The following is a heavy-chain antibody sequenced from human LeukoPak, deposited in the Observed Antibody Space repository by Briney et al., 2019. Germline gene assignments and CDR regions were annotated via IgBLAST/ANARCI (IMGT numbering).Heavy chain of an antibody. CDR1: GYSISSGYY. CDR3: ARDANWNYGY. V-gene: IGHV4-38-2*02. CDR2: IHHSGST. J-gene: IGHJ4*02. Sequence: SETLSLTCTVSGYSISSGYYWGWIRQPPGKGLEWIGTIHHSGSTFYNPSLKSRVTISVDTSKNQFSLELSSVTAADTAVYYCARDANWNYGYWGQGTLVTVSS. D-gene: IGHD1-7*01.